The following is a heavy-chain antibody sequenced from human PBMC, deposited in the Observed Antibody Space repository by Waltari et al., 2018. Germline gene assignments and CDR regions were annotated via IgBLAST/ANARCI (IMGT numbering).Heavy chain of an antibody. J-gene: IGHJ4*02. V-gene: IGHV4-30-4*01. D-gene: IGHD6-13*01. CDR3: ARGLPYSSSWYGFYFDY. CDR1: GGSISSGDYY. Sequence: QVQLQESGPGLVKPSQTLSLTCTVPGGSISSGDYYWRWIRQPPGKGLEWIGYIYYSGSTYYNPSLKSRVTISVDTSKNQFSLKLSSVTAADTAVYYCARGLPYSSSWYGFYFDYWGQGTLVTVSS. CDR2: IYYSGST.